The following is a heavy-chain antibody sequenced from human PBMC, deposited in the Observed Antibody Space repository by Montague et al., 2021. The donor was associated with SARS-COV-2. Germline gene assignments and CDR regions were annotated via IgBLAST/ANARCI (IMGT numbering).Heavy chain of an antibody. D-gene: IGHD3-10*01. J-gene: IGHJ5*02. V-gene: IGHV5-51*03. CDR3: ARDPIYGSGSYNWFDP. CDR2: IYPRDTDT. CDR1: GYSFPTYW. Sequence: QSGAEVKKPGESLKISCKASGYSFPTYWIGWVRQMPGKGLEWMGAIYPRDTDTRYSPSFQGQVTISVDKSISTAYLQWSSLKASDTAMYYCARDPIYGSGSYNWFDPWGQGTLVTVSS.